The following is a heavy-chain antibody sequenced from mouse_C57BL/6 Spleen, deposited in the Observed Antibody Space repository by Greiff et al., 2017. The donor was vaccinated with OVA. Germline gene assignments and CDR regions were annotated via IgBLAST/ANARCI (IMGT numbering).Heavy chain of an antibody. Sequence: EVHLVESGGGLVKPGGSLKLSCAASGFTFSDYGMHWVRQAPEKGLEWVAYISSGSSTIYYADTVKGRFTISRDNAKNTLFLQMPSLRSEDTAMYYCAMGDCYGSSLFDYWGQGTTLTVSS. J-gene: IGHJ2*01. V-gene: IGHV5-17*01. CDR2: ISSGSSTI. CDR1: GFTFSDYG. CDR3: AMGDCYGSSLFDY. D-gene: IGHD1-1*01.